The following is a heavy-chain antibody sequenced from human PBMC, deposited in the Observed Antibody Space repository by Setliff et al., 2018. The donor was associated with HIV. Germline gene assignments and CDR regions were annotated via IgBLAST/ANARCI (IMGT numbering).Heavy chain of an antibody. CDR1: GFTFSSYS. D-gene: IGHD1-26*01. J-gene: IGHJ5*02. CDR2: ISSSSSYI. V-gene: IGHV3-21*01. CDR3: ARDLVXALTWFDP. Sequence: GGSLRLSCAASGFTFSSYSMNWVRQAPGKGLEWVSSISSSSSYIYYADSVKGRFTISRDNAKNSLYLQMNSLRAEDTAVYYCARDLVXALTWFDPWGQGTLVTVSS.